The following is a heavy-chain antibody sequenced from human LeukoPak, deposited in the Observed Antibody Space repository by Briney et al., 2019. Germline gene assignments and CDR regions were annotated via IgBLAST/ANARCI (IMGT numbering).Heavy chain of an antibody. CDR1: GYTFTGYY. V-gene: IGHV1-2*02. D-gene: IGHD2-2*01. Sequence: ASVKVSCKASGYTFTGYYMHWVRQAPGQGLEWMGWINPNSGGTNYAQKFQGRVTMTRDTSISTAYMELSRLRSDDTAVYYCARDLGAKDNQLLNAFDIWGQGTMVTVSS. CDR2: INPNSGGT. J-gene: IGHJ3*02. CDR3: ARDLGAKDNQLLNAFDI.